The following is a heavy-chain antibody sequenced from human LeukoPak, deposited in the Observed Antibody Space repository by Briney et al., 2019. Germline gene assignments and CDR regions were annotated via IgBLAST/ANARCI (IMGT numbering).Heavy chain of an antibody. J-gene: IGHJ6*03. D-gene: IGHD3-16*01. CDR2: ISYDGSNK. CDR1: GFTFSTYG. Sequence: GGSLRLSCAASGFTFSTYGMHWVRQAPGKGLECVAVISYDGSNKYSADSVKGRFTISRDNSKNTLYLQMNSLRAEDTAVYYCARCRPDWGMDVWGKGTTVTVSS. CDR3: ARCRPDWGMDV. V-gene: IGHV3-30*03.